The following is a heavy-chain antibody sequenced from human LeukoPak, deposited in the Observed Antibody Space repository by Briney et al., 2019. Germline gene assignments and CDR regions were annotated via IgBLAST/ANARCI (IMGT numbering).Heavy chain of an antibody. D-gene: IGHD3-3*01. Sequence: PGGSPRLSCAASGFTFSSYGMHWVRQAPGKGLEWVSAISGSGGSTYYADSVKGRFTISRDNSKNTLYLQMNSLRAEDTAVYYCAKGNTIFGVVTPFDYWGQGTLVTVSS. CDR2: ISGSGGST. CDR3: AKGNTIFGVVTPFDY. J-gene: IGHJ4*02. V-gene: IGHV3-23*01. CDR1: GFTFSSYG.